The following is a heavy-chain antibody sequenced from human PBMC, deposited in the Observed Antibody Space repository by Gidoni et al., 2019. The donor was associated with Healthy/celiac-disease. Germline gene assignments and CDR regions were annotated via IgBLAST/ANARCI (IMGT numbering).Heavy chain of an antibody. D-gene: IGHD2-15*01. V-gene: IGHV4-34*01. Sequence: QVQLQQWGAGLLKPSETLSLTCAVHGGSFSGYYWSWIRQPPGKGLEWIGEINHSGSTNYNPSLKSRVTISVDTSKNQFSLKLSSVTAADTAVYYCARGRSCSGGSCYSVHWYFDLWGRGTLVTVSS. CDR3: ARGRSCSGGSCYSVHWYFDL. CDR2: INHSGST. CDR1: GGSFSGYY. J-gene: IGHJ2*01.